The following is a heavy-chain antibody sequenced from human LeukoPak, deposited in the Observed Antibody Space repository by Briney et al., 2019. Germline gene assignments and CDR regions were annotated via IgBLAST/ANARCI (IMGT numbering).Heavy chain of an antibody. Sequence: GGSLRLSCAASGFTFSSSAMSWVRQAPGKGLEWVSAISNNGGYTYYADSVQGRFTISRDNSKSTLCLQMNSLRAEDTAVYYCARDLGYCTNGVCHTRFDYWGQGTLVAVSS. D-gene: IGHD2-8*01. CDR2: ISNNGGYT. CDR3: ARDLGYCTNGVCHTRFDY. J-gene: IGHJ4*02. V-gene: IGHV3-23*01. CDR1: GFTFSSSA.